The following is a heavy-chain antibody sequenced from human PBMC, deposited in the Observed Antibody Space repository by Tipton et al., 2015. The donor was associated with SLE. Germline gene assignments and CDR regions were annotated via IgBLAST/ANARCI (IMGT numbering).Heavy chain of an antibody. CDR2: IRCDGSNK. V-gene: IGHV3-30*02. CDR3: AKDQAAAAGMGDY. D-gene: IGHD6-13*01. Sequence: SLRLSCAASGFTFSSYGMHWVRQAPGKGLEWVAFIRCDGSNKYYADSVKGRFTISRDNSKNTLYLQMNSLRAEDTAVYYCAKDQAAAAGMGDYWGQGTLVTVSS. J-gene: IGHJ4*02. CDR1: GFTFSSYG.